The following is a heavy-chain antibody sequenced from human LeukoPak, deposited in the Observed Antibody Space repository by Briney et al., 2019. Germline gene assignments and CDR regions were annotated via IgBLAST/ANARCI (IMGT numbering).Heavy chain of an antibody. J-gene: IGHJ3*02. CDR3: AWGSIAVAGTNAFDI. D-gene: IGHD6-19*01. CDR2: INPNSGGT. Sequence: ASVKVSCKASGYTFAGYYMHWVRQAPGQGLEWMGWINPNSGGTNYAQKFQGRVTMTRDTSISTAYMELSRLRSDDTAVYYCAWGSIAVAGTNAFDIWGQGTMVTVSS. V-gene: IGHV1-2*02. CDR1: GYTFAGYY.